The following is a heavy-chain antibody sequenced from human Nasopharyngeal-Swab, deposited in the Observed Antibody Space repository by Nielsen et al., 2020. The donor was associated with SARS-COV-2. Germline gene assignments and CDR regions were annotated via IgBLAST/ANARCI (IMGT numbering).Heavy chain of an antibody. J-gene: IGHJ4*02. CDR2: INGDGSSI. D-gene: IGHD3-22*01. Sequence: GESLKIPCAASGLTFSGHWRHWVRQAPGRGLVWVSRINGDGSSISYAESVRGRFTIPRDNAKNTRYLQMNSLRAEDTDVYYCARVGNYYDSSGYSLDCWGQGTLVTVSS. CDR1: GLTFSGHW. CDR3: ARVGNYYDSSGYSLDC. V-gene: IGHV3-74*01.